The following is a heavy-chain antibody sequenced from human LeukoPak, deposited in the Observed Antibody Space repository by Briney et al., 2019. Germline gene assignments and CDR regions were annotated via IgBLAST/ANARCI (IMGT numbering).Heavy chain of an antibody. D-gene: IGHD6-19*01. CDR1: GFTFSDYW. Sequence: GGSLRLSCAASGFTFSDYWMHWVRQAPGKGLVWVSRINSVGSSTTYADSVKGRFTISRDNAKNTLYLQMNSLRAEDTAVYYCAREGSGWYPFDYWGQGTLVTVSS. V-gene: IGHV3-74*03. CDR2: INSVGSST. CDR3: AREGSGWYPFDY. J-gene: IGHJ4*02.